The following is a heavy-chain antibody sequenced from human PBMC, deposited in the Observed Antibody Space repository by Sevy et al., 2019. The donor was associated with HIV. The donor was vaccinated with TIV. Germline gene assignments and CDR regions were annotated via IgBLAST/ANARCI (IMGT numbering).Heavy chain of an antibody. CDR3: AGAYSNYYYAMDV. CDR1: GTSISGYY. CDR2: IYFSGGT. Sequence: SETLSLTCTVSGTSISGYYWSWIRQPPGKGLEWIGYIYFSGGTDYNPSFKGRVTISEDMSKNQFSLKLSSVTAADTAVYYCAGAYSNYYYAMDVWGQGTTVTVSS. J-gene: IGHJ6*02. D-gene: IGHD4-4*01. V-gene: IGHV4-59*01.